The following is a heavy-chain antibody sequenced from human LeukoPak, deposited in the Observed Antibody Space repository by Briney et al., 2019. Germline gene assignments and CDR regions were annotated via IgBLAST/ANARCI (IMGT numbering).Heavy chain of an antibody. D-gene: IGHD3-22*01. CDR2: INPNGGGT. CDR1: GYTFTGYY. Sequence: ASVKVSCKASGYTFTGYYMHWVRQAPGQGLEWMGWINPNGGGTNYAQKFQGWVTMTRDTSISTAYMELSRLRSDDTAVYYCARGYYDSSGYYGAGFDYWGQGTLVTVSS. CDR3: ARGYYDSSGYYGAGFDY. J-gene: IGHJ4*02. V-gene: IGHV1-2*04.